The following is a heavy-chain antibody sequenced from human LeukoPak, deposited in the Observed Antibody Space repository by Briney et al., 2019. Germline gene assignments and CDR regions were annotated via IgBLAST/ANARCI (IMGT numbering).Heavy chain of an antibody. J-gene: IGHJ4*02. D-gene: IGHD6-6*01. V-gene: IGHV1-69*05. Sequence: SVKVSCKASGGTFSSYAISWVRQAPGQGLEWMGGIIPIFGTANYAQKFQGRVTITTDESTSTAYMELSSLRSEDTAVYYCARGPYSSSTFDYWGQGTLVTVSS. CDR1: GGTFSSYA. CDR3: ARGPYSSSTFDY. CDR2: IIPIFGTA.